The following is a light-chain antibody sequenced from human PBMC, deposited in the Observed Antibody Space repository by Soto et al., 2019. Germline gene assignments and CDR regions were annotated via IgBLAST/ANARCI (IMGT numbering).Light chain of an antibody. Sequence: EIVLTQSPATLSLSPGERATLSCSASHSVGTYLAWYQQKPGQTPSLLIYDASNRATGIPARFSGGGSGTDFTLTISSLEPEDFALCYCQQRGNWPPTFGQGTRVEIK. V-gene: IGKV3-11*01. CDR1: HSVGTY. J-gene: IGKJ1*01. CDR3: QQRGNWPPT. CDR2: DAS.